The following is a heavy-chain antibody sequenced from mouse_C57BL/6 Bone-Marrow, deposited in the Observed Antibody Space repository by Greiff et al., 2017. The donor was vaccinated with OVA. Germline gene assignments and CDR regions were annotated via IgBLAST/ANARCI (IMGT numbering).Heavy chain of an antibody. Sequence: VQLQESGAELVRPGTSVKVSCKASGYAFTNYLIEWVKQRPGQGLEWIGVINPGRGGTNYNEKFKGKATLTADTSSSTAYMQLSSLTSEDSAVYFCARYFYYGSSLYAMDYWGQGTSVTVSS. J-gene: IGHJ4*01. D-gene: IGHD1-1*01. V-gene: IGHV1-54*01. CDR1: GYAFTNYL. CDR2: INPGRGGT. CDR3: ARYFYYGSSLYAMDY.